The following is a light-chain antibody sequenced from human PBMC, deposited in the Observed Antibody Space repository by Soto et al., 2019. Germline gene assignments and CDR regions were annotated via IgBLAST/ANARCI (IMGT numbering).Light chain of an antibody. J-gene: IGKJ1*01. CDR3: QQYYHWPRT. V-gene: IGKV3-15*01. CDR2: AAS. CDR1: QSVGSN. Sequence: TQSPATLSVSPGGRVTLSCRASQSVGSNLAWFQQKPGQAPRLLMYAASTRPTSIAARFSGSGSGTDFILTITSLQSEDSGVFYCQQYYHWPRTFGQGTKVDIK.